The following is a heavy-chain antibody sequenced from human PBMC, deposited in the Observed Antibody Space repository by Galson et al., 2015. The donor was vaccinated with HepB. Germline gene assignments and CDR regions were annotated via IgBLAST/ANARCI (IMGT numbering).Heavy chain of an antibody. D-gene: IGHD5-24*01. CDR2: IEGTGRT. CDR3: AIGIEMVTIADY. CDR1: GFTVNSNY. J-gene: IGHJ4*02. V-gene: IGHV3-53*01. Sequence: SLRLSCAASGFTVNSNYMSWVRLTPGRGLEWVSAIEGTGRTDYADSVEGRFTISRDNSKNMLYLQMNSLRAEDTAVYYCAIGIEMVTIADYWGLGTLVTVSS.